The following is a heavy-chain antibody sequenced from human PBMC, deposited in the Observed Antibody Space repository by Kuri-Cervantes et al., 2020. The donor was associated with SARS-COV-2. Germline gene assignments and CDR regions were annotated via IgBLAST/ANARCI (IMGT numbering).Heavy chain of an antibody. D-gene: IGHD3-3*01. Sequence: GESLKISCAASGFTFSSYAMHWVRQAPGKGLEWVAVISYDGSNKYYADSVKGRVTISRDNAKNSLYLQMNSLRAEDTAVYFCAREFYDVWSTYYYYYYYYMDVWGKGTTVTVSS. CDR3: AREFYDVWSTYYYYYYYYMDV. CDR2: ISYDGSNK. CDR1: GFTFSSYA. J-gene: IGHJ6*03. V-gene: IGHV3-30*04.